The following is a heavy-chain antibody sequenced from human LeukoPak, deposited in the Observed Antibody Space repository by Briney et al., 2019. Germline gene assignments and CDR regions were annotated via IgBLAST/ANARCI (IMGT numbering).Heavy chain of an antibody. CDR1: GFTFSSYE. CDR3: ARVVVAATQVDY. Sequence: PGGSLRLSCAASGFTFSSYEMNWVRQAPGKGLEWVSYISSSGSTIYYADSVKGRFTISRDNAKNSLYLQMNSLRAEDTAVYYCARVVVAATQVDYWGQGTLVTVSS. V-gene: IGHV3-48*03. D-gene: IGHD2-15*01. CDR2: ISSSGSTI. J-gene: IGHJ4*02.